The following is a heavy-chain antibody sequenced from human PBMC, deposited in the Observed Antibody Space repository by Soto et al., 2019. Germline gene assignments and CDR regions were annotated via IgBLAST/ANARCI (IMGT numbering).Heavy chain of an antibody. V-gene: IGHV1-2*02. CDR2: INPNSGGT. CDR1: GYTFTGYY. D-gene: IGHD2-15*01. Sequence: ASVKVSCKASGYTFTGYYMHWVRQAPGQGLEWMGWINPNSGGTNYAQKCQGRVTMTRDTSISTAYMELSRLRSDDTAVYYCARVGRRYCSGGSCYWFDPWGQGTLVTVSS. CDR3: ARVGRRYCSGGSCYWFDP. J-gene: IGHJ5*02.